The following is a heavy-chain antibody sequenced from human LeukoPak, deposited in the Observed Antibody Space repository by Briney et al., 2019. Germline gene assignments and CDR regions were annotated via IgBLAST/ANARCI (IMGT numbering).Heavy chain of an antibody. CDR3: TIDDAGLASEY. V-gene: IGHV3-15*04. Sequence: GGSLSLSCAASGFTFSNAWMSWVRQAPGEGRGWVGCSESKADGGTTDYAAPVKGRFTISRDDSKNTLYLQMNSLKAEDTAVYYCTIDDAGLASEYWGQGTLVTVSS. CDR2: SESKADGGTT. J-gene: IGHJ4*02. CDR1: GFTFSNAW.